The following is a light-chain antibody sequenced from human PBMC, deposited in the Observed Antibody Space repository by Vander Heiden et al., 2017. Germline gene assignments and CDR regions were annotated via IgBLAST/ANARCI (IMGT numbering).Light chain of an antibody. CDR2: EVS. V-gene: IGLV2-14*01. CDR1: SSDVGGYNY. Sequence: QSALTPPASVSGSPGQSITISCTGTSSDVGGYNYVSWYQQHPGKAPNLLLYEVSNRPSVVADRFSGSKSGTTASPTISGLQAEDEADYYCSSYTSISTRVFGTGTKLTVL. J-gene: IGLJ1*01. CDR3: SSYTSISTRV.